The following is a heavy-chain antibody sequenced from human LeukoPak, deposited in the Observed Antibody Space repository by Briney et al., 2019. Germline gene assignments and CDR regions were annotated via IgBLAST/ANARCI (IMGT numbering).Heavy chain of an antibody. Sequence: GGSLRLSCVASGFTFSSYAMIWVRQAPGKGLEGVSGIPFSGGSTYYSDSVKGRFTISRDNSKNTLYLEMSSLRAEDTAEYYCAKDVGITIFGVVPDYWGQGTLVTVSS. J-gene: IGHJ4*02. CDR2: IPFSGGST. CDR3: AKDVGITIFGVVPDY. D-gene: IGHD3-3*01. CDR1: GFTFSSYA. V-gene: IGHV3-23*01.